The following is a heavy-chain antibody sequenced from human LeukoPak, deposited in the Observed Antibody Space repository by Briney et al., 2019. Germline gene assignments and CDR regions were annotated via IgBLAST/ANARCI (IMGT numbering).Heavy chain of an antibody. CDR3: ARLDRSSYSGSYSTFDY. D-gene: IGHD1-26*01. J-gene: IGHJ4*02. V-gene: IGHV3-53*01. Sequence: PGGSLRLSCAASGSIVSSNYMSWVRQAPGKGLEWVSVIYSGGSTYYADSVKGRFTISRDNSKNTLYLQMNSLRAEDTAVYYCARLDRSSYSGSYSTFDYWGQGTLVTVSS. CDR2: IYSGGST. CDR1: GSIVSSNY.